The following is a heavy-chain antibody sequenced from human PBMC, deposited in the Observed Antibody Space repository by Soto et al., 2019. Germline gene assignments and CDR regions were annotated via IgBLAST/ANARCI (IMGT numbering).Heavy chain of an antibody. D-gene: IGHD3-16*01. V-gene: IGHV3-9*01. J-gene: IGHJ4*02. Sequence: GGSVRLACAVSGFTFDDNAMHWVRQAPEKGLEWVSGINWKSDIGYADSVKGRFTISRDNAENSLYLQMNSLRAEDTALYYFAISQDRGGRTTFIYWGQGTQVTVSS. CDR1: GFTFDDNA. CDR3: AISQDRGGRTTFIY. CDR2: INWKSDI.